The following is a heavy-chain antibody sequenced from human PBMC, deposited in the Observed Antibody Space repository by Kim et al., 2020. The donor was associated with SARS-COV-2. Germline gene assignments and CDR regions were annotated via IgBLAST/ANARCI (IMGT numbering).Heavy chain of an antibody. V-gene: IGHV4-59*08. CDR2: FYYGGTT. J-gene: IGHJ1*01. D-gene: IGHD2-21*02. CDR1: GGAISGYR. Sequence: SETLSLTCTVSGGAISGYRWSWIRQPPGKGLEWIGYFYYGGTTKYNPSLKSRVSISADTTRNRLSLKLTSVSAADTAVYYCARHDDVTARTMAYWCQGAL. CDR3: ARHDDVTARTMAY.